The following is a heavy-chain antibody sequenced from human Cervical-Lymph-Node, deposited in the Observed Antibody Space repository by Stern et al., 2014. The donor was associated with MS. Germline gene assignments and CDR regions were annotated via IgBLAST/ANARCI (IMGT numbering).Heavy chain of an antibody. CDR2: VYYSGNT. D-gene: IGHD7-27*01. CDR3: ARDSSRLGIFHY. J-gene: IGHJ4*02. CDR1: GGSVSSGSYY. Sequence: QVQLVESGPGLVRPSETLSLTCTVSGGSVSSGSYYWGWIRQPPGKGLAWIGHVYYSGNTDYSPSLKSRVTISVDTSKNQFFLRLSSVTAADTAVYYCARDSSRLGIFHYWGQGTLVTVSS. V-gene: IGHV4-61*01.